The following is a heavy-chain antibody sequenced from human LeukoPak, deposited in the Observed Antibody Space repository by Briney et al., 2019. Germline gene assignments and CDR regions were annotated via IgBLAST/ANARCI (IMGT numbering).Heavy chain of an antibody. Sequence: GGSLRLSCAASGFIFSSYGMHWVRQAPGKGLVWVSRIHSDGISTTYADSVKGRFTISRDNAKNTPYLQMNSLRAEDTAVYYCARDRYYVPDYWGQGTLVTVSS. CDR2: IHSDGIST. CDR3: ARDRYYVPDY. D-gene: IGHD3-10*02. CDR1: GFIFSSYG. V-gene: IGHV3-74*03. J-gene: IGHJ4*02.